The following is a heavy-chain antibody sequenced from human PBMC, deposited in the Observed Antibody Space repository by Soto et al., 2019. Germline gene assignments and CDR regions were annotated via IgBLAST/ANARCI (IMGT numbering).Heavy chain of an antibody. Sequence: QGQLQESGPGLVKPSQTLSLTCTVSGGSISSGGSYWGWIRQHPGKGLEWIGYIDNNGTSYYNPSLKSRVTISVDTSKNQFSLNLSSVTAADTAVYYCARVGTSGTIDAFDIWGQGTMVTVSS. CDR2: IDNNGTS. V-gene: IGHV4-31*03. CDR1: GGSISSGGSY. D-gene: IGHD1-1*01. J-gene: IGHJ3*02. CDR3: ARVGTSGTIDAFDI.